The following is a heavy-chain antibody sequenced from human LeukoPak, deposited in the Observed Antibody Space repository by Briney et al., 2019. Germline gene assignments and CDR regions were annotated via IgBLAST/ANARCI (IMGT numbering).Heavy chain of an antibody. V-gene: IGHV4-59*01. Sequence: PSETLSLTCTVSGGSISSYYWSWIRQPPGKGLEWSGYIYYSGSTNYNPSLKSRVTISVDTSKNQFSPKLSSVTAADTAVYYCARAGYYLDAFDIWGQGTMVTVSS. J-gene: IGHJ3*02. D-gene: IGHD1-26*01. CDR2: IYYSGST. CDR3: ARAGYYLDAFDI. CDR1: GGSISSYY.